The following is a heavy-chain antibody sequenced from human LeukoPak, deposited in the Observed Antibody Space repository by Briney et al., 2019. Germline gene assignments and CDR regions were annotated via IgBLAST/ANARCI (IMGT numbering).Heavy chain of an antibody. CDR2: IRYDGSIK. CDR3: ARVVSSSWYNWFDP. CDR1: GFTFSSYG. Sequence: GGSLRLSCGASGFTFSSYGMHWVRQAPGKGLEWVAFIRYDGSIKYYADSVKGRFTISRDNSKNTLYLQMNSLRAEDTAVYYCARVVSSSWYNWFDPWGQGTLVTVSS. V-gene: IGHV3-30*02. D-gene: IGHD6-13*01. J-gene: IGHJ5*02.